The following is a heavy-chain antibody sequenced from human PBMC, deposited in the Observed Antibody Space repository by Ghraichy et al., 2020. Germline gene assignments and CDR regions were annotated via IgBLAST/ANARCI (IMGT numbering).Heavy chain of an antibody. CDR2: ISSSSSYT. CDR1: GFTFSDYY. V-gene: IGHV3-11*06. J-gene: IGHJ4*02. D-gene: IGHD2-21*02. Sequence: GGSLRLSCVASGFTFSDYYMSWIRQAPGKGLEWVSYISSSSSYTNYADSVKGRFTISRDNAKNSLYLQMNSLRAEDTAVYYCARWVLGDPESRWGQGTLVTVSS. CDR3: ARWVLGDPESR.